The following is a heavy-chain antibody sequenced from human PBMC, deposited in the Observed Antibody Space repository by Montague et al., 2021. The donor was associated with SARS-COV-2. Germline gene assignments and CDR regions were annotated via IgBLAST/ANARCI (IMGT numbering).Heavy chain of an antibody. CDR3: ARVGGNEYRFFDY. CDR1: GGSFSGYY. J-gene: IGHJ4*02. CDR2: INHSGSA. V-gene: IGHV4-34*01. D-gene: IGHD1-1*01. Sequence: SETLSLTCAVYGGSFSGYYWSWIRQPPGKGLEWIGEINHSGSANYNPSLKSRVTISVDTSKNQLSLNLSSVTAADTAVYYCARVGGNEYRFFDYWGQGSLVTVSS.